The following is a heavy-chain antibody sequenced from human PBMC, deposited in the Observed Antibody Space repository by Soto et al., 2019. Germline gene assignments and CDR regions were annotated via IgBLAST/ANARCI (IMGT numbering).Heavy chain of an antibody. J-gene: IGHJ6*02. D-gene: IGHD2-2*01. V-gene: IGHV1-69*13. Sequence: SVKVSCKASGGNFSSYAITWVRQAPGQGLEWMGGIIPIFGTAKYAQKYQGRVTITADESTSTAYIELSSLRSEDTAVYYCARAVPAAQYYYYYYGMDVWGQGTTVTVSS. CDR3: ARAVPAAQYYYYYYGMDV. CDR1: GGNFSSYA. CDR2: IIPIFGTA.